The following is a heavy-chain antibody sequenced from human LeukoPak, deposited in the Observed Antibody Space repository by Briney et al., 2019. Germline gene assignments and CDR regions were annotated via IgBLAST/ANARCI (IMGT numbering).Heavy chain of an antibody. D-gene: IGHD3-22*01. V-gene: IGHV1-69*01. Sequence: SVKVSCTASGGTFSSYAISWVRQAPGQGLEWMGGIIPIFGTANYAQKFQGRVTITADESTSTAYMELSSLRSEDTAVYYCAVGLSSGYYIIDYWGQGTLVTVSS. CDR2: IIPIFGTA. CDR3: AVGLSSGYYIIDY. CDR1: GGTFSSYA. J-gene: IGHJ4*02.